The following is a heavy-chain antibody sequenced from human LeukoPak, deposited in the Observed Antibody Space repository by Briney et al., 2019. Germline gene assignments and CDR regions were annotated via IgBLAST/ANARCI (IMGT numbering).Heavy chain of an antibody. CDR2: IYSDNT. D-gene: IGHD1-26*01. CDR3: AKAMGATLFDY. J-gene: IGHJ4*02. V-gene: IGHV3-53*01. Sequence: SGGSLRLSCTVSGFTVSSNSMSWVRQAPGKGLEWVSFIYSDNTHYSDSVKGRFTISRDNSKNTLYLQMNSLRAGDTAVYYCAKAMGATLFDYWGQGTLVTVSS. CDR1: GFTVSSNS.